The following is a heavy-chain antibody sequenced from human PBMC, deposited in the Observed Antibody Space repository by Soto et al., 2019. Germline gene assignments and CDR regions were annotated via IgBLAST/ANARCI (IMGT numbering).Heavy chain of an antibody. CDR2: MNPNRGTT. CDR1: RYTFTSYD. D-gene: IGHD6-13*01. Sequence: ASVKVSCTASRYTFTSYDINWVRQATGQGLEWVGWMNPNRGTTGYAQEFQGRVTMTRNTSISTAYMELSGLRSEDTAVYYCASVAAAGTFDYWGQGTLVTVSS. V-gene: IGHV1-8*01. J-gene: IGHJ4*02. CDR3: ASVAAAGTFDY.